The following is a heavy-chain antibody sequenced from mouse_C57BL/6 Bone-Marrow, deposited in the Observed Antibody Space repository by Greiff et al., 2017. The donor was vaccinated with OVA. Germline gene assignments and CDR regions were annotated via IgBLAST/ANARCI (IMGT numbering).Heavy chain of an antibody. V-gene: IGHV1-31*01. CDR1: GYSFTGYY. CDR3: ARLYYGSSYRYFDV. CDR2: IYPYNGVS. J-gene: IGHJ1*03. Sequence: VQLKQSGPELVKPGASVKISCKASGYSFTGYYMHWVKQSHGNILDWIGYIYPYNGVSSYNQKFKGKATLTVDKSSSTAYMELRSLTSEDSAVYYCARLYYGSSYRYFDVWGTGTTVTVSS. D-gene: IGHD1-1*01.